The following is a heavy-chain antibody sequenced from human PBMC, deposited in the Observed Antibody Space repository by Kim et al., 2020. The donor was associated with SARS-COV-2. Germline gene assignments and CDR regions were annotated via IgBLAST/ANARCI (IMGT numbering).Heavy chain of an antibody. CDR3: ARGRRYYYGSGSVGGFDY. J-gene: IGHJ4*02. D-gene: IGHD3-10*01. Sequence: QGRGTITRDTSASTAYMELSSLRSEDTAVYYCARGRRYYYGSGSVGGFDYWGQGTLVTVSS. V-gene: IGHV1-3*01.